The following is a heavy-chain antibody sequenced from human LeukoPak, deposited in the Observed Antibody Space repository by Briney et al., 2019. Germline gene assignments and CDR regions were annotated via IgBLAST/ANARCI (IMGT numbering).Heavy chain of an antibody. J-gene: IGHJ4*02. D-gene: IGHD2-15*01. Sequence: ASVKVSCKASGYTFTGYYMHWVRQAPGQGLEWMGIINPSGGSTSYAQKFQGRVTMTRDTSTSTVYMELSSLRSEDTAVYYCARDRFSCSGGSCYFFDYWGQGTLVTVSS. CDR1: GYTFTGYY. CDR2: INPSGGST. V-gene: IGHV1-46*01. CDR3: ARDRFSCSGGSCYFFDY.